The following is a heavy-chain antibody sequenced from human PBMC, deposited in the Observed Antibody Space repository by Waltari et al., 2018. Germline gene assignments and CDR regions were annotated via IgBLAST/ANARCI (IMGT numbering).Heavy chain of an antibody. Sequence: QVQLQQWGAGLLKPSETLSLTCAVYGGSFSGYYWSWIRQPPGKGLEWIGEINTTGSNNYNPSPKIRVTISVDTSKDQFSLKRVSVTAADTAVYYCAREGGGYCSSTSCYHFDYWGQGTLVTVSS. CDR1: GGSFSGYY. D-gene: IGHD2-2*01. CDR3: AREGGGYCSSTSCYHFDY. CDR2: INTTGSN. V-gene: IGHV4-34*01. J-gene: IGHJ4*02.